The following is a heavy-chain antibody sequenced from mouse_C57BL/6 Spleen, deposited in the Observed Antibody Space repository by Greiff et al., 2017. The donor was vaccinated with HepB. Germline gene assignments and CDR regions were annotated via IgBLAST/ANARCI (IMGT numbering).Heavy chain of an antibody. J-gene: IGHJ1*03. Sequence: EVKLMESGPELVKPGASVKISCKASGYSFTDYNMNWVKQSNGKSLEWIGVINPNYGTTSYNQKFKGKATLTVDKSSSTAYMQLNSLTSEDSAVYYCSRSYYGSSYDWYFDVWGTGTTVTVSS. CDR1: GYSFTDYN. V-gene: IGHV1-39*01. CDR3: SRSYYGSSYDWYFDV. D-gene: IGHD1-1*01. CDR2: INPNYGTT.